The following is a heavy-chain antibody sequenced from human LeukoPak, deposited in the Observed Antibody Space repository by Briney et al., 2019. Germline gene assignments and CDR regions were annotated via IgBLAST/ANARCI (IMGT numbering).Heavy chain of an antibody. V-gene: IGHV1-8*01. CDR3: TRDYGGNSYWFDP. D-gene: IGHD4-23*01. CDR1: GYLFTSYE. J-gene: IGHJ5*02. Sequence: GASVKVSCKASGYLFTSYEIHWVRQATGQGLEWMGWMNPNSANTGYAQKFQGRVTITRNISINTAYMELSSLRSEDTAVYYCTRDYGGNSYWFDPWGQGTLVTVSS. CDR2: MNPNSANT.